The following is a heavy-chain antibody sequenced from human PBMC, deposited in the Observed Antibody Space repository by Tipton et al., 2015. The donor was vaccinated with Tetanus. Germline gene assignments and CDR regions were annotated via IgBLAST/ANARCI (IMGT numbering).Heavy chain of an antibody. CDR2: ITDTGRT. CDR1: GVSVTTYH. D-gene: IGHD3-3*01. V-gene: IGHV4-59*02. CDR3: ARSHVFRFTLFGEEIPRSARFDP. Sequence: TLSLTCNVSGVSVTTYHWSWIRQPPGKGLEWIGYITDTGRTNYSPSLRNRLTISLDTSKKLFSLRLKSVTAADTAIYYCARSHVFRFTLFGEEIPRSARFDPWGQGTLVTVSS. J-gene: IGHJ5*02.